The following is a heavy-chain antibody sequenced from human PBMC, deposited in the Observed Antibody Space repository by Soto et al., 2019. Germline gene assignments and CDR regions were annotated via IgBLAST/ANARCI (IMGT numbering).Heavy chain of an antibody. CDR3: AKDSYYDSSGPPAY. D-gene: IGHD3-22*01. Sequence: GGSLRLSCAASGFTFSTAWMSWVRQAPGKGLERVAVISYDGSNKYYADSVKGRFTISRDNSKNTLYLQMNSLRAEDTAVYYCAKDSYYDSSGPPAYWGQGTLVTVSS. V-gene: IGHV3-30*18. J-gene: IGHJ4*02. CDR2: ISYDGSNK. CDR1: GFTFSTAW.